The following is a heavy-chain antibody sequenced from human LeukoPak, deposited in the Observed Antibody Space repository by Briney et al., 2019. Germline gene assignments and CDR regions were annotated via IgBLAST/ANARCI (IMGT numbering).Heavy chain of an antibody. Sequence: SVKVSCKASGGTFSSYAISWVRQAPGQGLEWMGGIIPIFGTANYAQKFQGRVTITADESTSTAYMELSSLRSEDTAVYYCARGRRYYYYDSSGSFYDYWGQGALVTVSS. CDR3: ARGRRYYYYDSSGSFYDY. D-gene: IGHD3-22*01. V-gene: IGHV1-69*13. CDR2: IIPIFGTA. J-gene: IGHJ4*02. CDR1: GGTFSSYA.